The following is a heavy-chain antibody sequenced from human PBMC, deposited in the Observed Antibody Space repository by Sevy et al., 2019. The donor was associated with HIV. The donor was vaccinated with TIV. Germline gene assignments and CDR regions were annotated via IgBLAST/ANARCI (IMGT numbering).Heavy chain of an antibody. CDR2: INTNSGNP. Sequence: ASVKVSCKGSGYTFTNYGLIWVRQAPGHGLEYMARINTNSGNPTFAPGFAGRFVFSLDTSVSTAFLQIDSLKAEATALYHCARAHYNYFDTWGQGSLVTVSS. J-gene: IGHJ4*02. CDR1: GYTFTNYG. D-gene: IGHD3-9*01. CDR3: ARAHYNYFDT. V-gene: IGHV7-4-1*01.